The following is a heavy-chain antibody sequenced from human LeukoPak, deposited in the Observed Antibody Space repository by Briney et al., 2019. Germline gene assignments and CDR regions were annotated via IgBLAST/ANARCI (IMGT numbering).Heavy chain of an antibody. J-gene: IGHJ6*03. CDR3: AKRADLRSSGSSPLYYYMDV. CDR1: GFTFTSYG. CDR2: IRYDGSNK. D-gene: IGHD1-26*01. Sequence: PGGSLRLSCAASGFTFTSYGMHWVRQAPGKGLEWVAFIRYDGSNKYYGDSVKGRFTISRDNSKNTLYLQMNRLRGEDTAVYYCAKRADLRSSGSSPLYYYMDVWGKGTTVTVSS. V-gene: IGHV3-30*02.